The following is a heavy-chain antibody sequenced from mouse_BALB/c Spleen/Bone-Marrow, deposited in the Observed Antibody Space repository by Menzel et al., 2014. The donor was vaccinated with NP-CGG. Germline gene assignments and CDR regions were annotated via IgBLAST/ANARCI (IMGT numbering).Heavy chain of an antibody. J-gene: IGHJ3*01. Sequence: DVQLQESGGGLVQPGGSLKISCAASGFDFSRYWMSWVRQAPGKGLEWIGEINPDSSTINYTPSLKDKLIISRDNAKNXLYLQMSKVRSEDTALYYCARLGYYGTFAYWGQGTLVTVSA. CDR3: ARLGYYGTFAY. CDR2: INPDSSTI. D-gene: IGHD1-1*01. V-gene: IGHV4-1*02. CDR1: GFDFSRYW.